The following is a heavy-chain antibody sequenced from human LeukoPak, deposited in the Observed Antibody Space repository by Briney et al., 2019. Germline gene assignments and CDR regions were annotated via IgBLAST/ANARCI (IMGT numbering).Heavy chain of an antibody. J-gene: IGHJ4*02. CDR3: ARVVVVVPAVKYYFDY. Sequence: SETLSLTCTVSGGSISSGDYYWSWLRQPPGKGLEWIRYIYYSGSNYYNPSLKSRVSLSVDTSKSQFSLKLSSVTAVGTAVYYCARVVVVVPAVKYYFDYWGQRTLVTVSS. V-gene: IGHV4-30-4*08. D-gene: IGHD2-2*01. CDR1: GGSISSGDYY. CDR2: IYYSGSN.